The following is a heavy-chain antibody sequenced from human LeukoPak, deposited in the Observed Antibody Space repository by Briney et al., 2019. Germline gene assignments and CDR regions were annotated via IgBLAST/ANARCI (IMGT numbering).Heavy chain of an antibody. V-gene: IGHV3-74*01. J-gene: IGHJ5*02. CDR1: GFTFSNYW. Sequence: GGSLRLSCAASGFTFSNYWIHWVRQAPGQGLAWVSRINIDGTSTIYADSVKGRFTISRDNAKNSLYLQMNSLGAEDTAVYYCARGAPCGGDCSSWFDPWGQGTLVTVSS. CDR3: ARGAPCGGDCSSWFDP. D-gene: IGHD2-21*02. CDR2: INIDGTST.